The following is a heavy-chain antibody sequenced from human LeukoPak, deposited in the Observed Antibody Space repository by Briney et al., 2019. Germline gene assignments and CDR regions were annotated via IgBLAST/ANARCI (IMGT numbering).Heavy chain of an antibody. V-gene: IGHV3-23*01. D-gene: IGHD4/OR15-4a*01. CDR1: GFTFSNYA. J-gene: IGHJ4*02. CDR2: FSGSGGST. Sequence: PGGSLRLSCAASGFTFSNYAMSWVRQAPGKRLAWVSSFSGSGGSTYYADSVKGRFTISRDNSKNTLYLQMNSLRAEDTAVYYCAKSGLSRFDYWGQGTLVTVSS. CDR3: AKSGLSRFDY.